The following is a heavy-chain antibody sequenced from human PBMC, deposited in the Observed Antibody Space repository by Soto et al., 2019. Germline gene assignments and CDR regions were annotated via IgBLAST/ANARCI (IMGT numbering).Heavy chain of an antibody. CDR1: GYTFTSYG. D-gene: IGHD2-2*02. J-gene: IGHJ4*02. V-gene: IGHV1-18*01. CDR3: ARGPLDFPIPDFDY. CDR2: ISTFNSHT. Sequence: QVQLLQSGAEVKKPGASVKVSCKASGYTFTSYGISWVRQAPGQGLEWMGWISTFNSHTDYAQKVQGRVAMTTDRSTGTAYMELRSLRSDDTAVYYCARGPLDFPIPDFDYGGQGTLVTVSS.